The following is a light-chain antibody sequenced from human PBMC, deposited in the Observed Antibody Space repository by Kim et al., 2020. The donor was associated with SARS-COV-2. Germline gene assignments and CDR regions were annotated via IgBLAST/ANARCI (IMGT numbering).Light chain of an antibody. CDR2: QDT. Sequence: SYELTQPPSVSVSPGQTASIPCSGDKLGDKYASWYQHRPGQSPVVVIYQDTKRPSGIPERFSGSNSANTATLTISGTQAMDEADYYCQAWDSSTVDFGGGTQLTVL. CDR3: QAWDSSTVD. CDR1: KLGDKY. J-gene: IGLJ2*01. V-gene: IGLV3-1*01.